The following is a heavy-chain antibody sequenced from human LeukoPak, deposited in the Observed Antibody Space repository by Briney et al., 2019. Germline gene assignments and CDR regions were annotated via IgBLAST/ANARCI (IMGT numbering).Heavy chain of an antibody. D-gene: IGHD3-22*01. CDR1: GLTFSSYA. V-gene: IGHV3-23*01. CDR2: ISGSGGST. CDR3: AKDPGYYDGSGYHPSYFDY. J-gene: IGHJ4*02. Sequence: GGSLRLSCAASGLTFSSYAMSLVRQAPGKGLEWVSAISGSGGSTYYADSVKGRFTISRDNSKNTLYLQMNSLRAENTAVYYCAKDPGYYDGSGYHPSYFDYWGQGTLVTVSS.